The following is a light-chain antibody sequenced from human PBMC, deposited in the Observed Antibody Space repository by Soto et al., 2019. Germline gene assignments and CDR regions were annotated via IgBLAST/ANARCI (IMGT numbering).Light chain of an antibody. CDR3: QQRSNWLT. V-gene: IGKV3-11*01. CDR2: DAS. J-gene: IGKJ4*01. Sequence: EIVLTQSPATLSLSPGERATLSCRASQSVSSYLAWYQQKPGQAPRLLIHDASNRATAIPARFSGSGSGTDFTLTISSLEPEDFAVYYCQQRSNWLTFGGGTKVEIK. CDR1: QSVSSY.